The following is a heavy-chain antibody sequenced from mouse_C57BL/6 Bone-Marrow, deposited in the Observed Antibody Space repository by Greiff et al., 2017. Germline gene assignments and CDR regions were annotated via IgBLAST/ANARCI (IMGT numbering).Heavy chain of an antibody. V-gene: IGHV14-2*01. J-gene: IGHJ4*01. CDR3: ARFWSYAMDY. CDR1: GFNIKDYY. CDR2: IDPEDGET. Sequence: EVQLQQSGAELVKPGASVTLSCTASGFNIKDYYMHWVKQRTEQGLEWIGRIDPEDGETKYAPKFQGKATITADTSSSPASMQLSSLTSEDSAVYYCARFWSYAMDYWGQGTSVTVSA.